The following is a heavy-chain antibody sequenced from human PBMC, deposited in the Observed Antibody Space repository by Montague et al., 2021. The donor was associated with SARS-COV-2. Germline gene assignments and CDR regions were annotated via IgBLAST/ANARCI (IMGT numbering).Heavy chain of an antibody. D-gene: IGHD3-10*01. J-gene: IGHJ4*02. CDR1: GASIMGYH. CDR3: ARFFRVGTSSAFDR. V-gene: IGHV4-59*08. CDR2: VRDTGTT. Sequence: SETLSLTCGVSGASIMGYHWSWVRKPPGRGLEWIGDVRDTGTTNYNPSLHNRITISIGTSEGQFSLRLTSVTAADTAVYYCARFFRVGTSSAFDRWGQGIPVTVSS.